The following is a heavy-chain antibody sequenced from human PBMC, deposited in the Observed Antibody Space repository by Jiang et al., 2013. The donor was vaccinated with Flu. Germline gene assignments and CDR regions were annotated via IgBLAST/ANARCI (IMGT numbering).Heavy chain of an antibody. CDR2: IYYSGST. J-gene: IGHJ2*01. CDR3: ARVRAARISTRHNYHWYFDL. Sequence: PGLVKPSETLSLTCTVSGDAITSHHWSWIRQTPGKGLEWIGYIYYSGSTNYNPSLKSRVTISVDTSKNQFSLKLSSVTAADTAVYYCARVRAARISTRHNYHWYFDLWGRGTLVTVSS. CDR1: GDAITSHH. V-gene: IGHV4-59*11. D-gene: IGHD6-6*01.